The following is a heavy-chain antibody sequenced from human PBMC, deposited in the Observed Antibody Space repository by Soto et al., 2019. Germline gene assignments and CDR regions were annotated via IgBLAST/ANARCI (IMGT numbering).Heavy chain of an antibody. CDR2: ISWKDEK. J-gene: IGHJ4*02. CDR1: GFSLSTIGSG. V-gene: IGHV2-5*01. D-gene: IGHD1-26*01. Sequence: SGPTLVNPTHPLTVTCTFSGFSLSTIGSGVGWIRQSPGKAPEWLALISWKDEKRYNPGLKSRLTITKDTSKNQVVLTMTDLDPVDTATYFCAHRYGGNYYRWYFDSWGQGTLVTVSS. CDR3: AHRYGGNYYRWYFDS.